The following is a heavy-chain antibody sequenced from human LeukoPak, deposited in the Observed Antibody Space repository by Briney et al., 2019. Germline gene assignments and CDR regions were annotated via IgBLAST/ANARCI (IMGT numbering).Heavy chain of an antibody. D-gene: IGHD6-19*01. J-gene: IGHJ4*02. V-gene: IGHV3-7*01. Sequence: GGSLRLSCAASGFMFSSHWMSWVRQAPGKGLEWVAIIKQDGSAKYYVDSVKGRFTISRDNAKNSLYLQMNSLKAEDTAVYYCAKERSLEIAVAGTIFDYWGQGTLVTVSS. CDR2: IKQDGSAK. CDR3: AKERSLEIAVAGTIFDY. CDR1: GFMFSSHW.